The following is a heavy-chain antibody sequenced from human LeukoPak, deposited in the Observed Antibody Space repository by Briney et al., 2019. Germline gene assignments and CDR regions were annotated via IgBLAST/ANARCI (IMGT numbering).Heavy chain of an antibody. D-gene: IGHD3-10*01. Sequence: GGSLRLPCAASGFTFSSYGMHWVRQAPGKGLEWVAVISYDGSNKYYADSVKGRFTISRDNSKNTLYLQMNSLRAEDTAVYYCAKLRGQLLWFGDPLLYYGMDVWGKGTTVTVSS. CDR3: AKLRGQLLWFGDPLLYYGMDV. J-gene: IGHJ6*04. V-gene: IGHV3-30*18. CDR2: ISYDGSNK. CDR1: GFTFSSYG.